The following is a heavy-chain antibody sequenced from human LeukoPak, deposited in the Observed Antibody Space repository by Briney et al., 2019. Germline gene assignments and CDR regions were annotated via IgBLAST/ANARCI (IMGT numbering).Heavy chain of an antibody. Sequence: RTGGSLRLSCAASGFTFDDYAMHWVRQAPGKGLEWVSGISWNSGSIGYADSVKGRFTISRDNAKNSLYLQMNSLRAEDTALYYCAKDKRFSGSKEADAFDIWGQGTMVTVSS. D-gene: IGHD1-26*01. CDR3: AKDKRFSGSKEADAFDI. V-gene: IGHV3-9*01. CDR1: GFTFDDYA. CDR2: ISWNSGSI. J-gene: IGHJ3*02.